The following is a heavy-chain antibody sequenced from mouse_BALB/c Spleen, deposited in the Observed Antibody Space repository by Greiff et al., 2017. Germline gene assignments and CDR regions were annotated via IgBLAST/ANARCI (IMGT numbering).Heavy chain of an antibody. D-gene: IGHD1-2*01. CDR2: ISYDGSN. Sequence: ESGPGLVKPSQSLSLTCSVTGYSITSGYYWNWIRQFPGNKLEWMGYISYDGSNNYNPSLKNRISITRDTSKNQFFLKLNSVTTEDTATYYCASLRLRNYAMDYWGQGTSVTVSS. CDR1: GYSITSGYY. J-gene: IGHJ4*01. CDR3: ASLRLRNYAMDY. V-gene: IGHV3-6*02.